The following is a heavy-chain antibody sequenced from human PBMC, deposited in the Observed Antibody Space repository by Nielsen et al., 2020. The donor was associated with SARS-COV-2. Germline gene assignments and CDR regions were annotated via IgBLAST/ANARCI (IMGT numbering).Heavy chain of an antibody. J-gene: IGHJ4*02. V-gene: IGHV1-8*01. CDR2: MNPNSGNT. CDR3: ARVFSMVATCMGY. Sequence: ASVKVSCKASGYTFTSYDINWVRQATGQGLEWMGWMNPNSGNTGYAQKFQGRVTMTRNTSISTAYMELSSLRSEDTAVYYCARVFSMVATCMGYWDQGTLVTVSS. D-gene: IGHD5-12*01. CDR1: GYTFTSYD.